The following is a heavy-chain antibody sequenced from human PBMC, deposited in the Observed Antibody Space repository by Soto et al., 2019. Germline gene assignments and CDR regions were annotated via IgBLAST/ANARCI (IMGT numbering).Heavy chain of an antibody. J-gene: IGHJ6*02. V-gene: IGHV4-59*08. CDR2: IYYSGST. CDR3: ASHGTYYLAMDV. Sequence: SQTLSLTCAFSGGSISGYYWGCFRQPPGKGLEWIGYIYYSGSTNYNPSLKSRVTISVDTSKNQFSLKLSSVTAADTAVYYCASHGTYYLAMDVWGQGTTVTVS. D-gene: IGHD3-10*01. CDR1: GGSISGYY.